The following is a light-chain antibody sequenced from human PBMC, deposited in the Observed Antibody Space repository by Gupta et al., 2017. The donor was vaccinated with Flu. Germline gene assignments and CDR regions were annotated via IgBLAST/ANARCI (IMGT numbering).Light chain of an antibody. CDR3: QSYDRSLSGSYV. CDR1: TSNSGAGLD. V-gene: IGLV1-40*01. CDR2: SDN. J-gene: IGLJ1*01. Sequence: QPVLTPPPSVSGAPGPRVPISCTGSTSNSGAGLDVHWYQQMPGKVPKLLIYSDNNRPSGVPARFSGSKSGTSASLAITGLQADDEADYYCQSYDRSLSGSYVFGSGTKVTVL.